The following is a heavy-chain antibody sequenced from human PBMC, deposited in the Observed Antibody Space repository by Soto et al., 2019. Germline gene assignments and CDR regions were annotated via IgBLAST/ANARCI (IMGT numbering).Heavy chain of an antibody. Sequence: QVQLQQWGAGLLKPSETLSLTCAVYGGSFSGYYWTWIRQPPGTGLEWIGEIDHSGSTTYNPSLKSRVTISVYTSNNQISLKLTSVTAADTAVYYCARDKITGLFDYWGQGTLVTVSS. CDR1: GGSFSGYY. CDR3: ARDKITGLFDY. CDR2: IDHSGST. D-gene: IGHD2-8*02. V-gene: IGHV4-34*01. J-gene: IGHJ4*02.